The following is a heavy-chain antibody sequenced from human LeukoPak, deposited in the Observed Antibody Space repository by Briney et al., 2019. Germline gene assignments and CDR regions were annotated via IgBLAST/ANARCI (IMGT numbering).Heavy chain of an antibody. D-gene: IGHD6-19*01. J-gene: IGHJ4*02. V-gene: IGHV3-74*01. CDR3: LMYTNGWN. Sequence: PGGSLRLSCAVSGSTISANYMHWVRQAPGKGLVWVSRINIDGSSPIYADSVKGRFTVLRDNAKNTLYLQMNSLRAEDTAIYYCLMYTNGWNWGQGTLVTVSS. CDR1: GSTISANY. CDR2: INIDGSSP.